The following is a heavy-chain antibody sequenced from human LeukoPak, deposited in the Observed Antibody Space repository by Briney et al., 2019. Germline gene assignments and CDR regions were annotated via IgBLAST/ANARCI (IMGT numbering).Heavy chain of an antibody. V-gene: IGHV4-30-4*01. J-gene: IGHJ3*02. D-gene: IGHD2-15*01. CDR1: GGSISSGDYY. Sequence: PSETLSLTCTVSGGSISSGDYYWSWIRQPPGKGLEWIGYIYYSGSTYYNPSLKSRVTISVDTSKNQFSLKLSSVTAADTAVYYCARQMVVYAFGIWGQGTMVTVSS. CDR3: ARQMVVYAFGI. CDR2: IYYSGST.